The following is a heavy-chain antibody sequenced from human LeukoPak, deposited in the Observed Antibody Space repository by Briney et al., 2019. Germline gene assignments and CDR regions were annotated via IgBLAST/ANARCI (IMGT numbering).Heavy chain of an antibody. V-gene: IGHV3-21*01. CDR3: ARDPHPVARNYFDY. D-gene: IGHD1-14*01. CDR2: ISSSSSYI. Sequence: KSGGSLRLSCAASGFTFSSYSMNWVRQAPGKGLEWVSSISSSSSYIYYADSVKGRFTISRDNAKNSLYLQMNSLRAEDTAVYYCARDPHPVARNYFDYWGQGTLVTVSS. CDR1: GFTFSSYS. J-gene: IGHJ4*02.